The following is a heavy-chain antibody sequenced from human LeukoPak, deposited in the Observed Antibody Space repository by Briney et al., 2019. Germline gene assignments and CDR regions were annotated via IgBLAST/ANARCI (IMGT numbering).Heavy chain of an antibody. CDR2: ISSSSSTI. D-gene: IGHD3-3*01. CDR3: ARDLNTYYDFWSGNTYDY. V-gene: IGHV3-48*01. CDR1: GFTFSSYS. Sequence: WGSLRLSCAASGFTFSSYSMNWVRQAPGKGLEWVSYISSSSSTIYYADSVKGRFTISRDNAKNSLYLQMNSLRAEDTAVYYCARDLNTYYDFWSGNTYDYWGQGTLVTVSS. J-gene: IGHJ4*02.